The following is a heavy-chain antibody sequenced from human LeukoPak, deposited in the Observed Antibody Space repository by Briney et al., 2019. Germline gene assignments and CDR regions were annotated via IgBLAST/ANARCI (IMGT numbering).Heavy chain of an antibody. Sequence: GGSLRLSCAASGFTFSTYGMHWVRQAPGKGLEWVAFIRNDGTIKYYADSVKGRFTISRDNSKNTLYLQMNSLRAEDTAVYYCARRDCDSIKCRGSNWFDPWGQGTLVSVSS. CDR3: ARRDCDSIKCRGSNWFDP. D-gene: IGHD3-22*01. CDR1: GFTFSTYG. J-gene: IGHJ5*02. CDR2: IRNDGTIK. V-gene: IGHV3-30*02.